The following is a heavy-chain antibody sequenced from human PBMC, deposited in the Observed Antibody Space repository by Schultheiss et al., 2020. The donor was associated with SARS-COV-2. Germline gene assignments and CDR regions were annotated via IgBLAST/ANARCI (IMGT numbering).Heavy chain of an antibody. V-gene: IGHV3-48*02. CDR2: ISSSSSTI. Sequence: GESLKISCAASGFTFSSYSMNWVRQAPGKGLEWVSYISSSSSTIYYADSVKGRFTISRDNAKNSLYLQMNSLRDEDTAVYYCARESAYWSGYSLLKYYYGMDVWGQGTTVTVSS. CDR3: ARESAYWSGYSLLKYYYGMDV. J-gene: IGHJ6*02. CDR1: GFTFSSYS. D-gene: IGHD3-3*01.